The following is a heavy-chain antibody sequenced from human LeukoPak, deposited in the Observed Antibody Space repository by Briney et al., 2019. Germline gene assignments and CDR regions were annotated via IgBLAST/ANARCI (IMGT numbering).Heavy chain of an antibody. J-gene: IGHJ6*02. Sequence: SQTLSLTCTVSGGSISSGDYYWSWIRQPPGKGLEWIGYIYYSGSTYYNPSLKSRVTRSVDTSKNQFSLKLSSVTAADTAVYYCARDRSPSYYYDSSGYYYTPYYYYGMDVWGQGTTVTVSS. V-gene: IGHV4-30-4*01. D-gene: IGHD3-22*01. CDR2: IYYSGST. CDR3: ARDRSPSYYYDSSGYYYTPYYYYGMDV. CDR1: GGSISSGDYY.